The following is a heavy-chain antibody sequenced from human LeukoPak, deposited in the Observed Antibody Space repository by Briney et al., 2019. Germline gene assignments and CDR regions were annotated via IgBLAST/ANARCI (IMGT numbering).Heavy chain of an antibody. CDR3: AREARYDDSSGYYLGY. CDR1: GFTFSSYG. D-gene: IGHD3-22*01. Sequence: GGSLRLSCAASGFTFSSYGMHWVRQAPGKGLEWVAVIWYDGSNKYYADSVKGRFTISRDNSKNTLYLQMNSLRAEDTAVYYCAREARYDDSSGYYLGYWGQGTLVTFSS. CDR2: IWYDGSNK. V-gene: IGHV3-33*01. J-gene: IGHJ4*02.